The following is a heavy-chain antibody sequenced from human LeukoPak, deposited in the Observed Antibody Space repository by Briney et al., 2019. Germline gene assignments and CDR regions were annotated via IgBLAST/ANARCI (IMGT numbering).Heavy chain of an antibody. Sequence: ASVKVSCKASGYTFTDYYIHWVRQAPGQGLEWLGRINPNSGATNYAQKFQGRVTMTRDTSISTAYMELSRLRSDDTAVYYCARVFIAAAERGDAFDIWGQGTMVTVSS. CDR3: ARVFIAAAERGDAFDI. V-gene: IGHV1-2*06. D-gene: IGHD6-13*01. CDR1: GYTFTDYY. J-gene: IGHJ3*02. CDR2: INPNSGAT.